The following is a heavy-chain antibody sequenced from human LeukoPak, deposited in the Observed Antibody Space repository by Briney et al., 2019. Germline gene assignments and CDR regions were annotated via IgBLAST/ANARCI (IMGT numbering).Heavy chain of an antibody. J-gene: IGHJ4*02. D-gene: IGHD2-2*01. Sequence: GGSLRLSCAASGFTFSSYAMSWVRQAPGKGLEWISAISGSGGSTYYAESVKGRFTISRDNSKNTLYLQMNSLRAEDTAVYYCAKDYWTIVVVPAAIDYWGQGTLVTVSS. CDR3: AKDYWTIVVVPAAIDY. CDR2: ISGSGGST. CDR1: GFTFSSYA. V-gene: IGHV3-23*01.